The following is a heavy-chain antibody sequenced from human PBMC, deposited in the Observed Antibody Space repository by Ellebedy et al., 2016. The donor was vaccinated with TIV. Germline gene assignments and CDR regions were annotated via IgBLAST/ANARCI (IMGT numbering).Heavy chain of an antibody. CDR1: GFPISNFW. D-gene: IGHD5-12*01. J-gene: IGHJ4*02. Sequence: PGGSLRLSCAASGFPISNFWMAWVRQAPGTGLQWVGNTKEDGSERYYVDSVRGRFTISRDNTKNSLYLEMNSLRVEDTAVYYCARDRGYDTFDYWGQGILVTVSS. CDR3: ARDRGYDTFDY. CDR2: TKEDGSER. V-gene: IGHV3-7*01.